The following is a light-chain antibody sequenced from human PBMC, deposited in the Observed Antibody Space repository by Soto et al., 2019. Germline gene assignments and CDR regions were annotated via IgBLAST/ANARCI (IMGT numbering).Light chain of an antibody. CDR1: QRISIY. CDR2: AAS. Sequence: DIQMTQSPSSLSASIGDRVIITCRASQRISIYLNWYQQKPGKAPNLLIFAASSLQSGVPSRFSGSGSGTDLTLTISSRQPEDFATYYCQQSYNAPRYTFGQGTKLEIK. J-gene: IGKJ2*01. CDR3: QQSYNAPRYT. V-gene: IGKV1-39*01.